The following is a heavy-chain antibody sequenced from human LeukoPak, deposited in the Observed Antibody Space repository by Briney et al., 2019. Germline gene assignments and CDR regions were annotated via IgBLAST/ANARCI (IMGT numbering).Heavy chain of an antibody. CDR1: GGSFNGYY. J-gene: IGHJ4*02. CDR2: INHSGGT. D-gene: IGHD2-2*01. CDR3: ARGQLRLSN. Sequence: SETLSLTCAVYGGSFNGYYWTWIRQPPGKGLEWIREINHSGGTDYNPSLKSRVTISVDTSKNQFSLKLNSVTAADTAVYYCARGQLRLSNWGQGSLVIVSS. V-gene: IGHV4-34*01.